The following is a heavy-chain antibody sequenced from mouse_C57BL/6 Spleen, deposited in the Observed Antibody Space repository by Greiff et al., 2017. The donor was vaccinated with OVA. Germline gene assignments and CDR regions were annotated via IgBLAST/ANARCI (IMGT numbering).Heavy chain of an antibody. Sequence: VQLQQPGAELVKPGASVKLSCKASGYTFTSYWMHWVKQRPGQGLEWIGMIHPSSGSTNYNEKFKSKATLTVDKSSSTAYMQLSSLTSEDSAVYYCARVYDGDDEAYWGQGTLVTVSA. V-gene: IGHV1-64*01. D-gene: IGHD2-3*01. CDR3: ARVYDGDDEAY. CDR2: IHPSSGST. J-gene: IGHJ3*01. CDR1: GYTFTSYW.